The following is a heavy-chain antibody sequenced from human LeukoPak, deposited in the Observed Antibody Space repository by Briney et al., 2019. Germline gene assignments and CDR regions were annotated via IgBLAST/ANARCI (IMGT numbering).Heavy chain of an antibody. CDR3: AREDSSMVLSLDY. CDR1: AFTFSRDD. D-gene: IGHD5-18*01. J-gene: IGHJ4*02. Sequence: GGSLRLSCAASAFTFSRDDMAWVRQPPGKRPEWISSISGNGAGTHYIDSVKGRFIISRDNSKNTVYLQMNSLRAEDTAIYYCAREDSSMVLSLDYWGQGTLVTVSS. CDR2: ISGNGAGT. V-gene: IGHV3-23*01.